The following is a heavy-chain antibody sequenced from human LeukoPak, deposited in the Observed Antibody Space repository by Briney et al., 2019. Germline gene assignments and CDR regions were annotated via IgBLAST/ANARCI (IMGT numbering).Heavy chain of an antibody. Sequence: TLSLTCAVSGGSISSGGYSWSWIRQPPGKGLECIGYIYHSGSTYYNPSLKSRVTISVDRSKNQFSLKLSSVTAADTAVYYCARAVYYGSGYFDYWGQGTLVTVSS. J-gene: IGHJ4*02. CDR3: ARAVYYGSGYFDY. CDR1: GGSISSGGYS. V-gene: IGHV4-30-2*01. D-gene: IGHD3-10*01. CDR2: IYHSGST.